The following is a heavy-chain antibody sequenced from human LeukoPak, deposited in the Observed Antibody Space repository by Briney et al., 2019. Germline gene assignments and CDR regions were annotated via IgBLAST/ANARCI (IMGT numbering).Heavy chain of an antibody. CDR3: ARTFGGLFDP. CDR2: ISGSGGST. D-gene: IGHD3-16*01. V-gene: IGHV3-23*01. Sequence: GGSLRLSCAASGFTFSSYAMSWVRQAPEKGLEWVSAISGSGGSTYYADSVKGRFTISRDNSKNTLYLQMNSLRAEDTAVYYCARTFGGLFDPWGQGTLVTVSS. CDR1: GFTFSSYA. J-gene: IGHJ5*02.